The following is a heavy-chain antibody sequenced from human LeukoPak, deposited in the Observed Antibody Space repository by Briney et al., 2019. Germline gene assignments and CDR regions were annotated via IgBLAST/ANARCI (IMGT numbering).Heavy chain of an antibody. CDR3: ARLRCSGDSCYFIDY. CDR2: IYTSGST. D-gene: IGHD2-15*01. CDR1: GGSISSGSYY. J-gene: IGHJ4*02. V-gene: IGHV4-61*02. Sequence: SQTLFLTCTVSGGSISSGSYYWSWTRQPAGKGLEWIGRIYTSGSTNYNPSLKSRVTISVDTSKNQFSLKLSSVTAADTAVYYCARLRCSGDSCYFIDYWGQGTLVTVSS.